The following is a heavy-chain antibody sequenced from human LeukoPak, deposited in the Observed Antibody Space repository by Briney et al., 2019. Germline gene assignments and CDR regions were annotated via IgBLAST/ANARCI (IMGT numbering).Heavy chain of an antibody. CDR2: ISRDGSST. CDR3: ARQIEGGYHAFDI. J-gene: IGHJ3*02. CDR1: GFSFSNYW. Sequence: PGGSLRLSCAASGFSFSNYWMHWVRLAPGKGLVWVSRISRDGSSTIYADSVKGRLTISRDNARDTPYLQMSSLRAEDTAVYYCARQIEGGYHAFDIWGQGTMVPVSS. D-gene: IGHD3-16*02. V-gene: IGHV3-74*01.